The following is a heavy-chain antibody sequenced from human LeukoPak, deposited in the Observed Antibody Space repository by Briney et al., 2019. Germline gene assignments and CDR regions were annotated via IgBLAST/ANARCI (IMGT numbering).Heavy chain of an antibody. D-gene: IGHD5-12*01. Sequence: GASVKVSCKASGYTFTSYYMHWVRQAPGQGLEWRGIINPSGGSTSYAQKFQGRVTMTRDTSTSTVYMELSSLRSEDTAVYYCARDLRGYSYYYGMDVWGQGTTVTVSS. CDR2: INPSGGST. J-gene: IGHJ6*02. CDR1: GYTFTSYY. CDR3: ARDLRGYSYYYGMDV. V-gene: IGHV1-46*01.